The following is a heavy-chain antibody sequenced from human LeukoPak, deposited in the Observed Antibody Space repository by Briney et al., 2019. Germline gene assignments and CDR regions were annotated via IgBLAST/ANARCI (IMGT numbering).Heavy chain of an antibody. J-gene: IGHJ4*02. CDR2: INHSGST. CDR1: GGSFSGYY. Sequence: SETLSLTRAVYGGSFSGYYWSWIRQPPGKGLEWIGEINHSGSTNYNPSLKSRVTISVDTSKNQFSLKLSSVTAADTAVYYCARQIRDYSNQDWGQGTLVTVSS. CDR3: ARQIRDYSNQD. D-gene: IGHD4-11*01. V-gene: IGHV4-34*01.